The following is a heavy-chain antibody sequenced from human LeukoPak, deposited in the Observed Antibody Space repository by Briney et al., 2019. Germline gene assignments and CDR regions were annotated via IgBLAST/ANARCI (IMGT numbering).Heavy chain of an antibody. CDR3: ARDDYDFWSGYNRTYAFDI. V-gene: IGHV1-18*01. D-gene: IGHD3-3*01. CDR2: ISAYNGNT. CDR1: GYTFTSYG. Sequence: ASVKVSCKASGYTFTSYGISWVRQAPGQGLEWMGWISAYNGNTNYAQKLQGRVTMTTDTSTSTAYMELRSLRSDDTAVYYCARDDYDFWSGYNRTYAFDIWGQGTMVTVSS. J-gene: IGHJ3*02.